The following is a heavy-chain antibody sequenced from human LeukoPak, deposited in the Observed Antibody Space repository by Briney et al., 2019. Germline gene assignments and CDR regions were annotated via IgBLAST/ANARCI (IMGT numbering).Heavy chain of an antibody. CDR2: ISSSSSYI. V-gene: IGHV3-21*01. J-gene: IGHJ4*02. CDR1: GFTFSSYS. D-gene: IGHD5-18*01. Sequence: PGGSLRLSCAASGFTFSSYSMNWVRQAPGKGLEWVSSISSSSSYIYYADSVKGRFTMSRDTAKNSLYLQMNSLRAEDTAVYYCARGGTAMVTGSTDYWGQGTLVTVSS. CDR3: ARGGTAMVTGSTDY.